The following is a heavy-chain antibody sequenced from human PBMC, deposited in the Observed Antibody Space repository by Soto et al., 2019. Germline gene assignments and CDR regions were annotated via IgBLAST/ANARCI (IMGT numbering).Heavy chain of an antibody. CDR2: ISASGRDI. V-gene: IGHV3-23*01. CDR1: GFTFSNFA. Sequence: EVQLLESGGDLVQPGGSLRLSCGASGFTFSNFAMSWVRQAPGRGLEWVSGISASGRDIHYADSVKDRFTVSRDNSKNTLYLQMNSLRAEDTAIYYCAKGKPSGWYYFDYWGQGALVTVSS. D-gene: IGHD6-19*01. CDR3: AKGKPSGWYYFDY. J-gene: IGHJ4*02.